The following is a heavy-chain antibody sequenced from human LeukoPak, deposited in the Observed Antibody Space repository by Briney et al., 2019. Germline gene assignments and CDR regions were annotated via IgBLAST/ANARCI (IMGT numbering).Heavy chain of an antibody. CDR2: IKQDGSEK. J-gene: IGHJ6*03. CDR1: GFTLSSYW. Sequence: GGSLRLSCAASGFTLSSYWMSWVRQAPGKGLEWVANIKQDGSEKYYEDSVKGRFTISRDNAKNSLYLQMNSLRAEDTAVYYCARDSTTVTTGASRDYYYYMDVWGKGTTVTVSS. V-gene: IGHV3-7*01. D-gene: IGHD4-17*01. CDR3: ARDSTTVTTGASRDYYYYMDV.